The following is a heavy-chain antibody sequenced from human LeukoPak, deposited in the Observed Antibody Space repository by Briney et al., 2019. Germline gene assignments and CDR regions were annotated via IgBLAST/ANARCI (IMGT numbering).Heavy chain of an antibody. CDR3: AKGLLPGQLWFGELYH. V-gene: IGHV3-9*01. CDR2: ISWNSGSI. D-gene: IGHD3-10*01. CDR1: GFTFDDYA. J-gene: IGHJ5*02. Sequence: GGSLRLSCAASGFTFDDYAMHWVRQAPGKGLEWVSGISWNSGSIGYADSVKGRFTISKDNAKNSLYLQMNSLRAEDTALYYCAKGLLPGQLWFGELYHWGQGTLVTVSS.